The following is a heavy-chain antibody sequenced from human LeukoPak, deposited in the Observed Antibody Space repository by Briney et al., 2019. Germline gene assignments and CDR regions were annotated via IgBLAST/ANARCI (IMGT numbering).Heavy chain of an antibody. D-gene: IGHD6-19*01. CDR2: INPNSGGT. V-gene: IGHV1-2*02. Sequence: GASVKVSCKASGYTFTGYYMHWVRQAPGQGRTWMGWINPNSGGTNYAQKFQGRVTMTRDTSINTAYLELSRSDDTAVYYCARDSGSSGWDPTNFFDYWGQGTLVTVSS. J-gene: IGHJ4*02. CDR1: GYTFTGYY. CDR3: ARDSGSSGWDPTNFFDY.